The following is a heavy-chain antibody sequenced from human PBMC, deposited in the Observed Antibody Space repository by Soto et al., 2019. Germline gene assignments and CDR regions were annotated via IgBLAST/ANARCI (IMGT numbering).Heavy chain of an antibody. CDR3: AREGGSETLQPSYNWFDT. CDR2: INANNGGA. D-gene: IGHD6-25*01. CDR1: GYTFTDYH. V-gene: IGHV1-2*02. Sequence: QVQLVQSGAEVKKPGASVKVSCKASGYTFTDYHIHWVRQAPGQGLKFMGWINANNGGAGSAQQFQGRVTVTRDTSITTVYMELSKLRSDDTAVYYCAREGGSETLQPSYNWFDTWGQGTLVTVSS. J-gene: IGHJ5*02.